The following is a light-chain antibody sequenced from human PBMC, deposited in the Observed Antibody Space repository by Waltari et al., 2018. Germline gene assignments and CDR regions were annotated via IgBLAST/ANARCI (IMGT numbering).Light chain of an antibody. CDR1: QDISSA. CDR3: QQFINYPLT. J-gene: IGKJ3*01. Sequence: AIQLTQSPSSLSASVGHRITITCRASQDISSALAWYVQKPGKAPQLLISEASTLESGVPSRFSGSGSGTDFTLSISGLQPEDFATYYCQQFINYPLTFGPGTTVDIK. CDR2: EAS. V-gene: IGKV1D-13*01.